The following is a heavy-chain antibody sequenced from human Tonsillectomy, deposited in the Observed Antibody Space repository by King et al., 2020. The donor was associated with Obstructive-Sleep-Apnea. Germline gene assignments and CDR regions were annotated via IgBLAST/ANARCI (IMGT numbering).Heavy chain of an antibody. J-gene: IGHJ4*02. V-gene: IGHV1-3*01. CDR1: GYTFTTYA. CDR2: INPAHGNR. Sequence: QLVQSGAEVRKPGASVKVSCKPSGYTFTTYAINWVRQAPGHRLEWVGWINPAHGNRKYSQKLQGRVTITSDTSARTAYMELSSLRSEDTSLYYCARPTTSPFGHWGQGTLVTVAS. D-gene: IGHD1-26*01. CDR3: ARPTTSPFGH.